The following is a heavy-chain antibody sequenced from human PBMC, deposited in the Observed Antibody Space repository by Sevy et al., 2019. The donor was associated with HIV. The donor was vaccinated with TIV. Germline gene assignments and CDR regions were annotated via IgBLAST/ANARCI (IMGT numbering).Heavy chain of an antibody. D-gene: IGHD3-22*01. V-gene: IGHV4-39*01. J-gene: IGHJ3*02. CDR1: GGSIGSSSYY. Sequence: SETLSLTCSVSGGSIGSSSYYWGWIRQPPGKGLEWIGTIYYSRSTYYNPSLKSRVTIFVDTSKNQFSLKLSSVTAADTAVYYCANLSDSSAKWASDIWGQGTMVTVSS. CDR2: IYYSRST. CDR3: ANLSDSSAKWASDI.